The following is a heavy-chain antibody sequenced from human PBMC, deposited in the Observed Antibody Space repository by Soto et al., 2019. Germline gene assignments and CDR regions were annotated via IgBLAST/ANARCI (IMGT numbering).Heavy chain of an antibody. V-gene: IGHV4-30-2*01. J-gene: IGHJ5*02. CDR1: GGSISSGGYA. D-gene: IGHD4-17*01. CDR2: IYHSGTT. CDR3: ARGAATVTPGWFDP. Sequence: PSETLSLTCAVSGGSISSGGYAWSWIRQPPGKGLEWIGYIYHSGTTFYNPSLKSRLTISVDTSKNQFSLKLTSVTAADTAVYYCARGAATVTPGWFDPWGQGIMVTVSS.